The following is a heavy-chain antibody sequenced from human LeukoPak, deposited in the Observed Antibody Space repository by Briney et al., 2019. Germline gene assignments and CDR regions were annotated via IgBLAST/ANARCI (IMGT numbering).Heavy chain of an antibody. V-gene: IGHV3-9*01. CDR1: GFTFHEYA. D-gene: IGHD4/OR15-4a*01. CDR2: ISWNSLNT. J-gene: IGHJ6*02. CDR3: VKEGRAGAFSRRRYYSYGMDV. Sequence: PGGSLRLSREASGFTFHEYAMHWVRQAPGKGLEWVSGISWNSLNTGYADSVKGRFTVSRDNARTSLFLQMNSLRPEDTALYYCVKEGRAGAFSRRRYYSYGMDVWGQGTTVTVSS.